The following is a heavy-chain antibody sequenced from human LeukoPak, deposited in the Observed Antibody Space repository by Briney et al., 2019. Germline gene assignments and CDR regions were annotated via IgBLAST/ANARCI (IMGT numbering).Heavy chain of an antibody. Sequence: TLSLTCAISGDSASSNSVTWNWVRQSPSRGLEWLGRTYYRSTWYNDYAVSVRGRITVNPDTSKNQFSLHLNSVTPEDTAVYYCARRLTQYDCFDPWGQGILVTVSS. D-gene: IGHD2-2*01. J-gene: IGHJ5*02. CDR2: TYYRSTWYN. V-gene: IGHV6-1*01. CDR1: GDSASSNSVT. CDR3: ARRLTQYDCFDP.